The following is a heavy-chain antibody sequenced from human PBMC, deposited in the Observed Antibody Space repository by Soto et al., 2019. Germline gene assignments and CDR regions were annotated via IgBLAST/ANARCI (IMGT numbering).Heavy chain of an antibody. J-gene: IGHJ3*02. Sequence: VQLVESGGGLVQPGESLRLSCAASGLTFSISWMSWVRQAPGEGLEWVSNINPAGNVKQYADSVKERFTISRDNAKNSLILQMSGLIVEDTAVYYCATANTPYAFDMWGQGTMVTVSS. V-gene: IGHV3-7*01. CDR2: INPAGNVK. CDR3: ATANTPYAFDM. CDR1: GLTFSISW.